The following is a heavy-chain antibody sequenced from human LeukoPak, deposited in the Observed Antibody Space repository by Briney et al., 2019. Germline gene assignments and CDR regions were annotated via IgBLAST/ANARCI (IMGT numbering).Heavy chain of an antibody. V-gene: IGHV4-59*12. D-gene: IGHD6-19*01. CDR2: IYYSGNT. CDR1: GGSISGYY. CDR3: ARYTNSGWYFDY. Sequence: PSETLSLTCTVSGGSISGYYWSWIRQPPGKGLEWIGYIYYSGNTYYNPSLKSRVTISVGTSKNQFSLKLSPVIAADTAVYYCARYTNSGWYFDYWGQGTLVTVSS. J-gene: IGHJ4*02.